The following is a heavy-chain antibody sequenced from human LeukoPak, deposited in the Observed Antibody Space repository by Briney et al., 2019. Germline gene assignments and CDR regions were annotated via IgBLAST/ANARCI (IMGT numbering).Heavy chain of an antibody. CDR2: INPNSGGT. CDR3: AREVDYYDSSDYFPLGY. V-gene: IGHV1-2*02. CDR1: GYTFTGHY. D-gene: IGHD3-22*01. J-gene: IGHJ4*02. Sequence: GASVKVSCKASGYTFTGHYMHWVRQAPGQGLEWMGWINPNSGGTNYAQKFQGRVTMTRDTSITTAYMELSRLKSDDTAVYYCAREVDYYDSSDYFPLGYWGRGTLVTVSS.